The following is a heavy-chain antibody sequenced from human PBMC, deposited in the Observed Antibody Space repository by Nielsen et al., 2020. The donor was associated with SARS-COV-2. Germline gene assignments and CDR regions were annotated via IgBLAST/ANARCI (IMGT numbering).Heavy chain of an antibody. J-gene: IGHJ4*02. V-gene: IGHV3-23*01. CDR2: ISGSGDRT. CDR3: AKDFHGSVADFFGN. CDR1: GFPFSNSA. Sequence: GGSLRLSCTASGFPFSNSAMSWVRQTSGKGLEWVSSISGSGDRTDYADSVKGRVIISRDNSKNTLHLQMNSLRAEDTALYFCAKDFHGSVADFFGNWGQGTLVTVSS. D-gene: IGHD2-2*03.